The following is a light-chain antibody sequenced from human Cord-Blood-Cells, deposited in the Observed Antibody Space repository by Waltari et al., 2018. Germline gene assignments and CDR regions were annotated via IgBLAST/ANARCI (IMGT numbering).Light chain of an antibody. CDR2: RNN. CDR1: SSNIGSTY. Sequence: QSVLTQPPSASGTPGQRVTISCSGSSSNIGSTYVYWYQQLPGTAPKLLIYRNNQRPSGVPDRFSGSKSGTSASRAISGLRSEDEADYYCAAWDDSLSGVFGGGTKLTVL. J-gene: IGLJ3*02. V-gene: IGLV1-47*01. CDR3: AAWDDSLSGV.